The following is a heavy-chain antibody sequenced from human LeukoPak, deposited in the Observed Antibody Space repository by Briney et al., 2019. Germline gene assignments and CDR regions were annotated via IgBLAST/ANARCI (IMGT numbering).Heavy chain of an antibody. Sequence: SVKVSCKASGGIFSSYAISWVRQAPGQGLEWMGGIIPIFGTANYAQKFQGRVTITADESTSTAYMELSSLRSEDTAVYYCATVYYYGSGSYPYFDYWGQGTLVTVSS. CDR1: GGIFSSYA. CDR3: ATVYYYGSGSYPYFDY. D-gene: IGHD3-10*01. CDR2: IIPIFGTA. J-gene: IGHJ4*02. V-gene: IGHV1-69*13.